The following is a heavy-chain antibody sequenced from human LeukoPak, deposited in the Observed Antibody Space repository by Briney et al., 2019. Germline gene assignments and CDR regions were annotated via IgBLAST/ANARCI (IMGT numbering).Heavy chain of an antibody. CDR3: AKDAERWLQFVEY. CDR1: GFTFSSYA. J-gene: IGHJ4*02. CDR2: INGNGGST. D-gene: IGHD5-24*01. Sequence: QPGGSLRLSCAASGFTFSSYALSWVRQAPGKGPEYVSTINGNGGSTYYADSVKGRFTISRDNSKETLYLQMNSLRAEDTAVYYRAKDAERWLQFVEYWGQGTLVTVSS. V-gene: IGHV3-23*01.